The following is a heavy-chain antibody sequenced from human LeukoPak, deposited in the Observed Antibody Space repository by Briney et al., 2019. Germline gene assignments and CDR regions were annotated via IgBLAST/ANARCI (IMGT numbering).Heavy chain of an antibody. CDR3: AKALSLAYCGGDCHPDAFDI. Sequence: GGSLRLSCAASGFTFDDYAMYWVRQAPGKGLEWVSGISWNSGSTGYADSVKGRFTISRDNAKNSLYLQMNSLRAEDTALYYCAKALSLAYCGGDCHPDAFDIWGQGTMVTVSS. J-gene: IGHJ3*02. D-gene: IGHD2-21*02. CDR1: GFTFDDYA. CDR2: ISWNSGST. V-gene: IGHV3-9*01.